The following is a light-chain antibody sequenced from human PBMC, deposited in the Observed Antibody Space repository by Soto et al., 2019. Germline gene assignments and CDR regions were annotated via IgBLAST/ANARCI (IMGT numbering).Light chain of an antibody. CDR3: QQYNSYPIT. J-gene: IGKJ5*01. Sequence: DIQMTQSPSTLSASVGARVTITFRASQSISSWLAWYQQKPGKAPKLLIYKASSLESGVPSRFSGSGSGTEFTLTISSLQPDDFATYYCQQYNSYPITFGQGTRLEIK. CDR1: QSISSW. CDR2: KAS. V-gene: IGKV1-5*03.